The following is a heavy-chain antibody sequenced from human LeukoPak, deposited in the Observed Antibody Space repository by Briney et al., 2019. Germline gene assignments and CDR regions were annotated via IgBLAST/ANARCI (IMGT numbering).Heavy chain of an antibody. CDR1: GFTFSSYA. V-gene: IGHV3-30-3*01. D-gene: IGHD2-2*01. CDR2: ISYDGSNK. Sequence: GRSLRLSSAASGFTFSSYAMHWVRQAPGKGLEWVAVISYDGSNKYYADSVKGRFTISRDNSKNTLYLQMNSLRAEDTAVYYCARAPGGYPGYFDYWGQGTLVTVSS. CDR3: ARAPGGYPGYFDY. J-gene: IGHJ4*02.